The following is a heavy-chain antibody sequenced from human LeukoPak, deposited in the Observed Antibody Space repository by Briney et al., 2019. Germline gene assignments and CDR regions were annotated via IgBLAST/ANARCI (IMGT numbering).Heavy chain of an antibody. D-gene: IGHD5-18*01. CDR1: GGSISSYY. CDR2: IYYSGST. CDR3: ARSGIQSRYRYDY. J-gene: IGHJ4*02. Sequence: SETLSLTCTVSGGSISSYYWSWIRQPPGKGLEWIGYIYYSGSTNYNPSLKSRVTISVDTSKNQFSLKLTSLTAADTAFYYCARSGIQSRYRYDYWGQGTLVTVSS. V-gene: IGHV4-59*12.